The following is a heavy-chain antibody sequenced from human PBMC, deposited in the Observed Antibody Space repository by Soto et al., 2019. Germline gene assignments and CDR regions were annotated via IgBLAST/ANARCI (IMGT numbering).Heavy chain of an antibody. V-gene: IGHV4-39*01. D-gene: IGHD3-9*01. CDR3: ARLCRYDILTGFDAFDI. CDR1: GGSISSSSYY. J-gene: IGHJ3*02. CDR2: IYYSGST. Sequence: QLQLQESGPGLVKPSETLSLTCTVSGGSISSSSYYWGWIRQPPGKGLEWIGSIYYSGSTYYNPSLKIRVPISVDTSKTQFSLKMSSVTDADKAVYYCARLCRYDILTGFDAFDIWGQGTMVPVSS.